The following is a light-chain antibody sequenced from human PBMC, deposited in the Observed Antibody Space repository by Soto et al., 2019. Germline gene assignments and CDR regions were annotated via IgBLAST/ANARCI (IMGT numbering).Light chain of an antibody. CDR2: GAS. Sequence: EIVLTQSPGTLSLSPGERATLSCRASQSVTSSYLAWYQQKPGQAPRLLIYGASSRATGIPDRFSGSGSGIYSTLTISRLEPEAFAVYYCQQYGNSPRVTFGGGTKVEIK. CDR1: QSVTSSY. CDR3: QQYGNSPRVT. J-gene: IGKJ4*01. V-gene: IGKV3-20*01.